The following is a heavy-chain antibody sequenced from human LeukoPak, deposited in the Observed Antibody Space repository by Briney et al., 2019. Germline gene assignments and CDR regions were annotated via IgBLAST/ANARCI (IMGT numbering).Heavy chain of an antibody. CDR1: GDSVPSSSAT. Sequence: SQTLSLTCAISGDSVPSSSATWNWIRQSPSRGLEWLGRTYYRSKWYNDYAVSVKSRITINPDTSKNQFSLQLNSVTPVDTAVYFCARGGDRPGRYYYYGMDVWGQGTTVTVSS. D-gene: IGHD3-16*01. J-gene: IGHJ6*02. V-gene: IGHV6-1*01. CDR2: TYYRSKWYN. CDR3: ARGGDRPGRYYYYGMDV.